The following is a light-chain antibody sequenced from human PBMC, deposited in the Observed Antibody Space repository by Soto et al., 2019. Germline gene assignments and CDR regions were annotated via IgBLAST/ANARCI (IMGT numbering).Light chain of an antibody. V-gene: IGLV1-44*01. CDR2: TNN. J-gene: IGLJ2*01. CDR3: AAWDDSLNGYVV. CDR1: SSNIGTNS. Sequence: QSVLTQPPSASGTPGQRVTISCSGSSSNIGTNSVNWYQQLPGTAPKLLIYTNNQRPSGVPDRFSASKSGTSASLAISGLQSEDEADYYCAAWDDSLNGYVVFGGGTQLTVL.